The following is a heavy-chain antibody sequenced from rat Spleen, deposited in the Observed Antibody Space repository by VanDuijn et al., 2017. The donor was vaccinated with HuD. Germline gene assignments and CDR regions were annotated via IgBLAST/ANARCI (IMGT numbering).Heavy chain of an antibody. Sequence: EVQLVESDGGLVQPGGSLKLSCAASGFTFSDYYMAWVRQAPTKGLEWVATINYDGSRTDYRDSVKGRFTISRDNAKSTLYLRMDSLRSEDTATYYCTRKGELWGQGVMVTVSS. D-gene: IGHD5-1*01. CDR1: GFTFSDYY. J-gene: IGHJ2*01. CDR3: TRKGEL. V-gene: IGHV5-29*01. CDR2: INYDGSRT.